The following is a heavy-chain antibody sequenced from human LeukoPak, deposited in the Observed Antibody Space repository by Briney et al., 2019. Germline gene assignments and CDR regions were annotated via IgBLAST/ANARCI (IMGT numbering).Heavy chain of an antibody. CDR3: ARRSYRGVIGLYYYYYMDV. CDR2: IKEDGSEK. CDR1: GFSFSTYW. J-gene: IGHJ6*03. D-gene: IGHD3-16*02. Sequence: GGSLRLSCVGSGFSFSTYWMSWVRQAPGKGLEWVANIKEDGSEKYYVDSVKGRFTMSRDNAKNSVYLQMNRLRVEDTAVYYCARRSYRGVIGLYYYYYMDVWGKGTPVTVSS. V-gene: IGHV3-7*01.